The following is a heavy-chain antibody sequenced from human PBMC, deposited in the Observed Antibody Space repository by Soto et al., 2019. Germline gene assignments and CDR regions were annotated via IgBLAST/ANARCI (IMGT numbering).Heavy chain of an antibody. J-gene: IGHJ3*02. CDR1: GFTFSSYA. D-gene: IGHD2-15*01. V-gene: IGHV3-23*01. CDR2: ISGSGGST. CDR3: ARAQDPQYCSGGRCYGALDI. Sequence: GGSLRLSCAASGFTFSSYAMSWVRQAPGKGLEWVSAISGSGGSTYYADSVKGRFTISRHNSKNTLYLQMNSLGAEDTAVYYCARAQDPQYCSGGRCYGALDIWGQGTMVTVSS.